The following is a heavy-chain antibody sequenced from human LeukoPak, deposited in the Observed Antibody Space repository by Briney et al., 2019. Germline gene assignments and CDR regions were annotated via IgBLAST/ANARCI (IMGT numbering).Heavy chain of an antibody. J-gene: IGHJ5*02. CDR1: GFTFSSYA. Sequence: GGSLRLSCAASGFTFSSYAMCWVRQAPGKGLQWVSSITRSGDNTYYADSVKGRFTISRDNTKNTLHLRVNSLRAEDTAVYYCVRGSSANYDTWGQGTLVTVSS. CDR3: VRGSSANYDT. D-gene: IGHD4/OR15-4a*01. V-gene: IGHV3-23*01. CDR2: ITRSGDNT.